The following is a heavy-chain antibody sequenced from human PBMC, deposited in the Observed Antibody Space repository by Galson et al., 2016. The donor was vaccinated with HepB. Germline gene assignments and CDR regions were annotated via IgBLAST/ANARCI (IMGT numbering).Heavy chain of an antibody. CDR3: GRELHGGTHDY. CDR1: GYTFTSYY. V-gene: IGHV1-46*01. CDR2: IYPSADTT. J-gene: IGHJ4*02. Sequence: SVKVSCKASGYTFTSYYVHWVRQAPGQGLEWMGIIYPSADTTTSAPKFQGRITMTRDTSTSTVYMELNSLTSEDTAVNYCGRELHGGTHDYWGQGTLVTVSS. D-gene: IGHD2-15*01.